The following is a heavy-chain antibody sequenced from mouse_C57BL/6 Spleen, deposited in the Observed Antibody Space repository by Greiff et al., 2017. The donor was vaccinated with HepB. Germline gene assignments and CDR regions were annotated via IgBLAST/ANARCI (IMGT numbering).Heavy chain of an antibody. CDR3: ARSGDGYYGGFDY. CDR2: INPSSGYT. V-gene: IGHV1-7*01. D-gene: IGHD2-3*01. J-gene: IGHJ2*01. Sequence: VQLQQSGAELAKPGASVKLSCKASGYTFTSYWMHWVKQRPGQGLEWIGYINPSSGYTKYNQKFKDKATLTADKSSSAAYMQLISLTYEDSAVYYCARSGDGYYGGFDYWGQGTTLTVSS. CDR1: GYTFTSYW.